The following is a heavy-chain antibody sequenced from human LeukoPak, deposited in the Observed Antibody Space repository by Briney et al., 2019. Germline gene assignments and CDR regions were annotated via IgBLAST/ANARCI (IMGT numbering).Heavy chain of an antibody. CDR2: INANSGGT. V-gene: IGHV1-2*06. CDR1: GYRFTGYY. Sequence: ASVKVSCTASGYRFTGYYLHWVRQAPGQGLKWMGRINANSGGTDYAEKFQGRVTMTRDTSIGTAYMEVSRLIYDDTAVYYCARDFSLWFDYWGQGTLVTVSS. CDR3: ARDFSLWFDY. J-gene: IGHJ4*02. D-gene: IGHD3-10*01.